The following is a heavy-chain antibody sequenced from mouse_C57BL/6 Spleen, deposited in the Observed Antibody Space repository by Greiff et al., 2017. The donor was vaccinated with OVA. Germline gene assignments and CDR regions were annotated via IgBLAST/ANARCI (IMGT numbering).Heavy chain of an antibody. CDR3: ARITTGVAKGWAMDY. Sequence: VQLKESGPELVKPGASVKMSCKASGYTFTDYNMHWVKQSHGKSLEWIGYINPNNGGTSYNQKFKGKATLTVNKSSSTAYMELRSLTSEDSAVYYCARITTGVAKGWAMDYWGQGTSVTVSS. CDR1: GYTFTDYN. V-gene: IGHV1-22*01. D-gene: IGHD1-1*01. CDR2: INPNNGGT. J-gene: IGHJ4*01.